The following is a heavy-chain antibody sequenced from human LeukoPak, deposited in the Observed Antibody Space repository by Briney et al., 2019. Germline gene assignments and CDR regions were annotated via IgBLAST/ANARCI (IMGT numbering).Heavy chain of an antibody. CDR1: GFIVSDNY. CDR2: IYGGNST. D-gene: IGHD5-12*01. J-gene: IGHJ5*01. Sequence: GGSLRLSCSASGFIVSDNYMSWVRQAPGRGLEWLAVIYGGNSTYYAASVKGRFTISRDTSKNTLYLQMNSLTVEDTAVYYCAKGGYSGHEFDFWGQGALVTVSS. CDR3: AKGGYSGHEFDF. V-gene: IGHV3-66*01.